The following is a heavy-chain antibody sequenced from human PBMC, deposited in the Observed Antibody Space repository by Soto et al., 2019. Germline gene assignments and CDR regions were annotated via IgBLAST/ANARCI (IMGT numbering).Heavy chain of an antibody. Sequence: GESLKISCKGSGYSFTSYWIGWVRQMPGKGLEWMGIIYPGDSDTRYSPSFQGQVTISADKSISTAYLQWSSLKASDTAMYYCARRCYDILTGYYIGPYYYMDVWGKGTTVTVSS. V-gene: IGHV5-51*01. D-gene: IGHD3-9*01. CDR3: ARRCYDILTGYYIGPYYYMDV. J-gene: IGHJ6*03. CDR1: GYSFTSYW. CDR2: IYPGDSDT.